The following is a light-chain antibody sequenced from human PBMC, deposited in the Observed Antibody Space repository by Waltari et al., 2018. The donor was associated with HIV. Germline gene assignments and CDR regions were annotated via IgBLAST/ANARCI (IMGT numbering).Light chain of an antibody. CDR3: QVWHSGSDHWV. J-gene: IGLJ3*02. Sequence: SYVLTQPPSVSVAQGQTARVTCEGDRIESKSVNWYQQKPGQAPVLVVYDDSDRPSGIPERFSGSNSGNTATLTISRAEAGDEADFYCQVWHSGSDHWVFGGGTKLTVL. CDR1: RIESKS. CDR2: DDS. V-gene: IGLV3-21*02.